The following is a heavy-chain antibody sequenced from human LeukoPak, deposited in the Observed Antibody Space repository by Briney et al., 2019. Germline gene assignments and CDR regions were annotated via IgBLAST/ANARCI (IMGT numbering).Heavy chain of an antibody. D-gene: IGHD6-13*01. CDR1: GGTFSSYA. J-gene: IGHJ3*02. Sequence: SVKLSCKASGGTFSSYAISWVRQAPGQGLEWMGGIIPIFGTANYAQKFQGRVTITTDESTSTAYMELSSLRSEDTAVYYCARDRWYSSSWYGPDAFDIWGQGTMVTVSS. CDR3: ARDRWYSSSWYGPDAFDI. CDR2: IIPIFGTA. V-gene: IGHV1-69*05.